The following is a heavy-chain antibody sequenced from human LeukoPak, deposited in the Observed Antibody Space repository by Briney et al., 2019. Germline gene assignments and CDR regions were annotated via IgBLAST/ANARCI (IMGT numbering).Heavy chain of an antibody. CDR2: IYSSGST. CDR3: ARGEMATIEDAFDI. J-gene: IGHJ3*02. D-gene: IGHD5-24*01. V-gene: IGHV4-39*07. CDR1: GAPISSGSNY. Sequence: SETLFLTCSVSGAPISSGSNYWGWIRQPPGKTLEWIGSIYSSGSTYYNPSLKSRVIIIIDTPKNHFSLTLSSVTAADTAVYYCARGEMATIEDAFDIWGQGTMVTVSS.